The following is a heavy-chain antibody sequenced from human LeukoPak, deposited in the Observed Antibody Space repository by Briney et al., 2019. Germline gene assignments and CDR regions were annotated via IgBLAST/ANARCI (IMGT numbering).Heavy chain of an antibody. J-gene: IGHJ4*02. V-gene: IGHV3-33*01. CDR1: GFTFSSYG. Sequence: GRSLRLSCAAYGFTFSSYGMHWVRQAPGKGLEWVAVIWYDGSNKYYADSVKGRFTISRDNSKNTLYLQMNSLRAEDTAVYYCARESPITGTTGADYWGQGTLVTVSS. D-gene: IGHD1-20*01. CDR2: IWYDGSNK. CDR3: ARESPITGTTGADY.